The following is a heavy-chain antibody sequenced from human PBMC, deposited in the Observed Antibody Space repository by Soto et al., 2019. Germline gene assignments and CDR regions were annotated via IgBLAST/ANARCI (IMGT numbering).Heavy chain of an antibody. J-gene: IGHJ4*02. V-gene: IGHV1-46*01. Sequence: ASVKVSCKASGYIFTSYSMHWVRQAPGQGLEWMGIINPSGGSTTYAQKFQGRVTMTRDTSTRTVYMEMTSLRTEDTAVYYCARFKSSGTYGSFDYWGLGTLVTVSS. CDR2: INPSGGST. CDR1: GYIFTSYS. CDR3: ARFKSSGTYGSFDY. D-gene: IGHD1-26*01.